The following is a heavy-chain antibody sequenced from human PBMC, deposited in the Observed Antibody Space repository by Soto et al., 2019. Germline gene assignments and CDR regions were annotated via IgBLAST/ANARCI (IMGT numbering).Heavy chain of an antibody. CDR2: IYYSGST. CDR3: ASLPTVTTSSVY. J-gene: IGHJ4*02. CDR1: GGSISSYY. V-gene: IGHV4-59*08. D-gene: IGHD4-17*01. Sequence: SETLSLTCTVSGGSISSYYWSWIRQPPGKGLEWIGYIYYSGSTNYNPSLKSRVTISVDTSKNQFSLKLSSVTAADTAVYYCASLPTVTTSSVYWGQGTLVTVSS.